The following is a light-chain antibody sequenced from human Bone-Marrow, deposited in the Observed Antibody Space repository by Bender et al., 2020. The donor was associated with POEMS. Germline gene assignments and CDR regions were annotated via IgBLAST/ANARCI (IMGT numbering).Light chain of an antibody. CDR3: SSYSGNSAPVV. CDR1: SSDVGAYKY. J-gene: IGLJ2*01. V-gene: IGLV2-14*03. CDR2: DVS. Sequence: QSALTQPASVSGSPGQSITISCTGTSSDVGAYKYVSWYQQHPGKAPKFIIYDVSDRPSGISSRFSGSKSGNTASLTISGLQAEDEADYYCSSYSGNSAPVVFGGGTKLIVL.